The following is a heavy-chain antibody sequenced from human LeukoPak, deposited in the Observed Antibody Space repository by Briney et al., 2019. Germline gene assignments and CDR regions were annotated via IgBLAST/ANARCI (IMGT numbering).Heavy chain of an antibody. Sequence: GGSLRLSCAASGFTFSTYAMTWVRQAPGKGLEWVASISASGGRTWYTDSVTGRFTISRDNSKNTLYLQVNSLRAEDTAVYSCAKVYDSTGYYHFFDFWGQGTLVTVSS. J-gene: IGHJ4*02. CDR1: GFTFSTYA. D-gene: IGHD3-22*01. CDR3: AKVYDSTGYYHFFDF. CDR2: ISASGGRT. V-gene: IGHV3-23*01.